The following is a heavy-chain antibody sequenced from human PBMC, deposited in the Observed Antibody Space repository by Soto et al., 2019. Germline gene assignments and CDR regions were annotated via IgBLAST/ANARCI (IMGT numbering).Heavy chain of an antibody. V-gene: IGHV1-18*01. J-gene: IGHJ4*02. CDR2: XSXXXGXT. D-gene: IGHD3-10*01. Sequence: ASVKVSCKASGYLFISYGISLVRQAPGQGLEWMXRXSXXXGXTXXXQXXKXRVTMTTDTSTSTAYMELRSLRSDDTAVYYCARDLDGSGSYYTDYWGPGTLVTVSS. CDR1: GYLFISYG. CDR3: ARDLDGSGSYYTDY.